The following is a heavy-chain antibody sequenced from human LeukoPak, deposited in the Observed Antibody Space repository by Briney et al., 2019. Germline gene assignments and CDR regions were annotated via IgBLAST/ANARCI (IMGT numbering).Heavy chain of an antibody. J-gene: IGHJ4*02. D-gene: IGHD6-19*01. V-gene: IGHV3-9*01. CDR3: ATSSREGEDSSGWASFDY. CDR1: GFSFDDYA. Sequence: GGSLRLSCAVSGFSFDDYAMHWVRQAPGKGLEWVSGISWDSGSIGYAESVKGRFTISRDNAKNSLYLQMNSLRAEDTALYYCATSSREGEDSSGWASFDYWGQGTLVTVSS. CDR2: ISWDSGSI.